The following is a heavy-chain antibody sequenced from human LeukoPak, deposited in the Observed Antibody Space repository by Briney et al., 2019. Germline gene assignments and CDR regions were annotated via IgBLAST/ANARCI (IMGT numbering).Heavy chain of an antibody. CDR2: ISSSSSYI. CDR3: ARDRGKWELRKWFDP. D-gene: IGHD1-26*01. CDR1: GFTFSSYS. V-gene: IGHV3-21*01. Sequence: GGSLRLSCAASGFTFSSYSMNWVRQAPGKGLEWVSSISSSSSYIYYADSVKGRFTISRDNAKNSLYLQMNSLRAEDTAVYYCARDRGKWELRKWFDPWGQGTLVTVSS. J-gene: IGHJ5*02.